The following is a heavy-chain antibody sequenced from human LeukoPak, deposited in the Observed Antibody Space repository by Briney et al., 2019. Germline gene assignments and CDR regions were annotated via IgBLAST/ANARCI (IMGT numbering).Heavy chain of an antibody. J-gene: IGHJ5*02. CDR1: GFTVSSNE. D-gene: IGHD3-22*01. V-gene: IGHV3-38-3*01. Sequence: GGSLRLSCAASGFTVSSNEMSWVRQAPGKGLEWVSSISGGSTYYADSRKGRFTISRDNSKNTLYLQMNSLRAEDTAVYYCAKDPTMIAPTSFDPWGQGTLVTVSS. CDR2: ISGGST. CDR3: AKDPTMIAPTSFDP.